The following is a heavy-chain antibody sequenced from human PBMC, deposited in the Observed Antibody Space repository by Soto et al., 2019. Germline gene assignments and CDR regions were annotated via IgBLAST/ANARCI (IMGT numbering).Heavy chain of an antibody. CDR2: ISGSGGST. CDR1: GFTFSSYA. Sequence: EVQLLESGGGLVQPGGSLRLSCAASGFTFSSYAMSWVRQAPGKGLEWVSAISGSGGSTYYADSVKGRFTISRDNSKNTRYLQMNSRRAEDTAVYYCAQDGNYYGSGSGVFNWFDPWGQGTLDAVSS. CDR3: AQDGNYYGSGSGVFNWFDP. J-gene: IGHJ5*02. D-gene: IGHD3-10*01. V-gene: IGHV3-23*01.